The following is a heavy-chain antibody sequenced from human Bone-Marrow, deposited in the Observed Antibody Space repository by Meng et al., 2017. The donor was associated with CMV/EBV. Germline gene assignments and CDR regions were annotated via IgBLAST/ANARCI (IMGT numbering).Heavy chain of an antibody. V-gene: IGHV1-2*02. D-gene: IGHD4-11*01. CDR1: GYTFTGYY. Sequence: ASVKVSCKASGYTFTGYYMHWVRQAPGQGLEWMGWINPNSGGTNYAQKFQGRVTMTRDTSISTAYMELSRLRSDDTAVYYCARDLTTIPGQNYWGQGTLVTFSS. J-gene: IGHJ4*02. CDR2: INPNSGGT. CDR3: ARDLTTIPGQNY.